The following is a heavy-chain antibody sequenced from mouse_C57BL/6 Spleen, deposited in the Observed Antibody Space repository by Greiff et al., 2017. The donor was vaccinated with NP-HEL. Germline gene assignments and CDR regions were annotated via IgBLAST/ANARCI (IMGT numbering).Heavy chain of an antibody. D-gene: IGHD2-4*01. CDR3: ARLGGLRSWFAY. Sequence: VQLQQPGAELVRPGTSVKLSCKASGYTFTSYWMHWVKQRPGQGLEWIGVIDPSDSYTNYNQKFKGKATLTVDTSSSTAYMQLSSLTSEDAAVYYCARLGGLRSWFAYWGQGTLVTVSA. CDR1: GYTFTSYW. CDR2: IDPSDSYT. J-gene: IGHJ3*01. V-gene: IGHV1-59*01.